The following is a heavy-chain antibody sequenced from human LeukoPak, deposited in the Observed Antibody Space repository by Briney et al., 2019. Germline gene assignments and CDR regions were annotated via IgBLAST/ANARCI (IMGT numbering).Heavy chain of an antibody. V-gene: IGHV3-74*01. D-gene: IGHD5-12*01. Sequence: AGGSLRLSCAASGFTFSSYWMHWVRQAPGKGLVWVSRINSDGSSTNYADSVKGRFTISRDNAKNTLYLQMNSLRAEDTAVYYCTRRDNGHDLQVDYWGQGTLVTVSS. J-gene: IGHJ4*02. CDR3: TRRDNGHDLQVDY. CDR1: GFTFSSYW. CDR2: INSDGSST.